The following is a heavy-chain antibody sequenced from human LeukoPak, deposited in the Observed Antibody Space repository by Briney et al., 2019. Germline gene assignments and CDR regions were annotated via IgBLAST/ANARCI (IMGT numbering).Heavy chain of an antibody. CDR3: AKIPWYYDSSGYSLDY. Sequence: GRSLRLCCAASGFTFSSDGMHWVRQAPGKGLERVAVVSYDGSNKYYADSVKGRFTISRDNSKNTLYLQMNSLRAEDTAVYYCAKIPWYYDSSGYSLDYWGQGTLVTVSS. CDR1: GFTFSSDG. D-gene: IGHD3-22*01. J-gene: IGHJ4*02. V-gene: IGHV3-30*18. CDR2: VSYDGSNK.